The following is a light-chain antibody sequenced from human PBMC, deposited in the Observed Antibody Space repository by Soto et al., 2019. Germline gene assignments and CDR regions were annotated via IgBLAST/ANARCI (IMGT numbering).Light chain of an antibody. Sequence: DVVLTQTPLSLPVTLGQPASISFTSNQSLVHSDANTYFSWLQQRPGQSPRLLIYQISKRFSGAPDRFGGSGAGTHFALKISRVEAEDVGIYFCMRSSLLGTCGQCTKVEMK. CDR3: MRSSLLGT. CDR2: QIS. V-gene: IGKV2-24*01. J-gene: IGKJ1*01. CDR1: QSLVHSDANTY.